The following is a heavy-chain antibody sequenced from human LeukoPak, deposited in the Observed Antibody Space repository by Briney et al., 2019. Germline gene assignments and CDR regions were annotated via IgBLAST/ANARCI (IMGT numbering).Heavy chain of an antibody. CDR1: GFTFDDHA. V-gene: IGHV3-9*01. CDR3: VRGTQQLENWFDP. Sequence: GGSLRLSCAASGFTFDDHAMHWVRQVPGKGLEWASGISWNSGSIGYGDSVKGRFTISRDNAKNSLYLQMNSLRAEDTALYYCVRGTQQLENWFDPWGQGTLVTVSS. J-gene: IGHJ5*02. CDR2: ISWNSGSI. D-gene: IGHD6-13*01.